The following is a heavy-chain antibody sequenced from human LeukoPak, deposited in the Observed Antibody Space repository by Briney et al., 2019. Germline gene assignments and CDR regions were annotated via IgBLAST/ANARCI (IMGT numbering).Heavy chain of an antibody. CDR1: GGSISGFY. D-gene: IGHD4-11*01. CDR3: ARVIGNYFPDY. V-gene: IGHV4-59*01. J-gene: IGHJ4*02. CDR2: IHYSGST. Sequence: SETLSLTCTVSGGSISGFYWSWIRQSPGKGLEWIGYIHYSGSTDYNPSLKSRITISVDTSKNQFSLRLSSVTAADTAMYFCARVIGNYFPDYWGQGTLVTVSS.